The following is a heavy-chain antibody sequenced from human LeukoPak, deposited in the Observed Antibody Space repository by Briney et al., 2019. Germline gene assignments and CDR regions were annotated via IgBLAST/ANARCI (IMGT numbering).Heavy chain of an antibody. Sequence: SETLTLTCTVSGGYTGSHYWSWIRQPAGKGLEWIGRISPSGTTHYNPSLGSRVTMSVDTSKNYFSLRLSSVTAADTAVYYCARDFYASGFYFWFDPWGQGMLVTVSS. CDR3: ARDFYASGFYFWFDP. CDR2: ISPSGTT. CDR1: GGYTGSHY. J-gene: IGHJ5*02. D-gene: IGHD2/OR15-2a*01. V-gene: IGHV4-4*07.